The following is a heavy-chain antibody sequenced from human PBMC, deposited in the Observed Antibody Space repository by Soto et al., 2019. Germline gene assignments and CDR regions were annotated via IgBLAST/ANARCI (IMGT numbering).Heavy chain of an antibody. CDR3: ARVGYDSSGYSKVDY. J-gene: IGHJ4*02. CDR2: INHSGST. D-gene: IGHD3-22*01. V-gene: IGHV4-34*01. CDR1: GGSFSGYY. Sequence: SETLSLTCAVYGGSFSGYYWSWIRQPPGRGLEWIGEINHSGSTNYNPSLKSRVTISVDTSKNQFSLKLSSVTAADTAVYYCARVGYDSSGYSKVDYWGQGTLVTVSS.